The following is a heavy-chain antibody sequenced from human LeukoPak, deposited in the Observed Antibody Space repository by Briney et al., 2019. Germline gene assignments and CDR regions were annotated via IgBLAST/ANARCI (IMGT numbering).Heavy chain of an antibody. CDR1: GGTISSSSYY. CDR2: IYYSGST. J-gene: IGHJ4*02. Sequence: SETLSLTCTVSGGTISSSSYYWGWIRQPPGKGLEWIGSIYYSGSTYYNPSLKSRVTISVDTSKKQFSLKLSSVTAADTAVYYCAREGVVPAATSYYFDYWGQGTLVTVSS. V-gene: IGHV4-39*07. CDR3: AREGVVPAATSYYFDY. D-gene: IGHD2-2*01.